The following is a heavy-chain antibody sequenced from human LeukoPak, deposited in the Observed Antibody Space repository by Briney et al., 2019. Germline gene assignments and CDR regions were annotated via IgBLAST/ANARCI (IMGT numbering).Heavy chain of an antibody. V-gene: IGHV1-24*01. D-gene: IGHD3-16*02. J-gene: IGHJ4*02. CDR2: FDPEDGGT. Sequence: GASVNVSCKVSVYTLTELAIHWVRQAPGKGLEWMGAFDPEDGGTIYAQKFQGRITLTEDTSTDTAYMELRSLSSEDTAVCYCATARVRLGELSLPEVRDDWGQGTLISVSS. CDR3: ATARVRLGELSLPEVRDD. CDR1: VYTLTELA.